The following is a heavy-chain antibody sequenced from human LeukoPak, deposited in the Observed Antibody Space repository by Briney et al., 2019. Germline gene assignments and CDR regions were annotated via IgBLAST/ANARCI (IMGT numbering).Heavy chain of an antibody. CDR2: IHYSGST. V-gene: IGHV4-39*01. J-gene: IGHJ4*02. Sequence: PSETLSLTCTVSGGSISSSIYFWGWIRQPPGKGLEWIGSIHYSGSTYHDPSLKSRVTVSLDTSKNQFSLKLSSVTAADTAVYYCARVEAVGTIGGWGQGTLVTVSS. D-gene: IGHD4-23*01. CDR1: GGSISSSIYF. CDR3: ARVEAVGTIGG.